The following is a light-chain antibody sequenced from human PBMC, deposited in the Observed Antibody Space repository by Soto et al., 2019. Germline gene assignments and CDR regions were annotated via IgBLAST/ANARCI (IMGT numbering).Light chain of an antibody. V-gene: IGLV2-14*01. Sequence: QSALTQPASVSGSPGQSITISCTGTSSDIGGYNYVSWYQQHPGKAPKLMIYEVSNRPSGVSNRFSGSKSGNTASLTISGLQAEDEADYCCSSYTTSSTVLFAGGTQLTVL. CDR3: SSYTTSSTVL. J-gene: IGLJ2*01. CDR1: SSDIGGYNY. CDR2: EVS.